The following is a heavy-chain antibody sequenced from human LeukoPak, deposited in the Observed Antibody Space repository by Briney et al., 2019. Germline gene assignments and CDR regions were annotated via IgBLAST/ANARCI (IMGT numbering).Heavy chain of an antibody. V-gene: IGHV3-15*01. CDR3: ANGNVGTIFGVVISPFDY. CDR2: IKKTDGGTT. Sequence: GGSLRLSCAASGFSFSNTWMSWVRQAPGKGLEWVGRIKKTDGGTTDYAAPVKGRFTISRDDSKNTLYLQMNSLRAEDTAVYYCANGNVGTIFGVVISPFDYWGHGTLVTVSS. J-gene: IGHJ4*01. CDR1: GFSFSNTW. D-gene: IGHD3-3*01.